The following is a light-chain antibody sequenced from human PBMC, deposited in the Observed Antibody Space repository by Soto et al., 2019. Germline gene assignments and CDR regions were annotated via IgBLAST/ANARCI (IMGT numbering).Light chain of an antibody. CDR2: EVT. V-gene: IGLV2-23*02. Sequence: QSALTQPASVSGSPGQSITISCTRTSSDVWSFNFVSWYQQHPDKAPQVLIYEVTKRPPGVSNRFSGSKSGNTASLTISGLQADDEADYYCCSDAGSSSYVFGTGTKLTVL. J-gene: IGLJ1*01. CDR1: SSDVWSFNF. CDR3: CSDAGSSSYV.